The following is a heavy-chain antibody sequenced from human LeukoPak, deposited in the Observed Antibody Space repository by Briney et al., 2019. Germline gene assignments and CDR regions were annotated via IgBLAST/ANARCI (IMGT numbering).Heavy chain of an antibody. V-gene: IGHV1-18*04. CDR1: GYTFTSYG. CDR2: ISAYNGNT. D-gene: IGHD2-2*01. CDR3: AKANPLYCSSTTCLFDY. J-gene: IGHJ4*02. Sequence: GASVKVSCKASGYTFTSYGISWVRQAPGQGLEWMGWISAYNGNTNYAQKLQGSVTMTTDTSTSTAYMELRSLRSDDTAVYYCAKANPLYCSSTTCLFDYWGQGTLVTVSS.